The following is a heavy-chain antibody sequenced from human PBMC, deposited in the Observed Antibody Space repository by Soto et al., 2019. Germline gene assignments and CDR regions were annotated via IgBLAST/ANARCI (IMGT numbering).Heavy chain of an antibody. V-gene: IGHV1-8*01. D-gene: IGHD3-3*01. CDR1: GYTFTSYD. J-gene: IGHJ6*02. CDR2: LNPNSGNT. Sequence: ASVKVSCKASGYTFTSYDINWVRQATGQELEWMGWLNPNSGNTGYAQKFQGRVTMTRNTSISTAYMELSSLRSEDTAVYYGASGKAEAKYYDFWGGYYNRRYPEDYGIDVWGQGTTVTVSS. CDR3: ASGKAEAKYYDFWGGYYNRRYPEDYGIDV.